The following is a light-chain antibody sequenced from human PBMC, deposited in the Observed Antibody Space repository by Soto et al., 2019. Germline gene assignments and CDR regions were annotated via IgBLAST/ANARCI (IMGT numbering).Light chain of an antibody. J-gene: IGKJ1*01. Sequence: DIVMTQSPDSLAVSLGERATINCKSSQSVLYISNNKNYLAWYQQKPGQPPKLLIYWASTRESGVPDRFSGSGSVTDFTLTISSLQAEDVAVYFCHQYYSTPWTFGQGTKVEIK. CDR3: HQYYSTPWT. CDR1: QSVLYISNNKNY. CDR2: WAS. V-gene: IGKV4-1*01.